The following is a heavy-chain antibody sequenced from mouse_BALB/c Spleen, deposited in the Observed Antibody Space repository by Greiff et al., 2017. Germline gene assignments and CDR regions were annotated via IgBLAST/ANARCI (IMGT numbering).Heavy chain of an antibody. Sequence: DVKLQESGAELVRPGALVKLSCKASGFNIKDYYMHWVKQRPEQGLEWIGWIDPENGNTIYDPKFQGKASITADTSSNTAYLQLSSLTSEDTAVYYCARAPYGGFAYWGQGTLVTVSA. D-gene: IGHD1-1*02. V-gene: IGHV14-1*02. J-gene: IGHJ3*01. CDR3: ARAPYGGFAY. CDR1: GFNIKDYY. CDR2: IDPENGNT.